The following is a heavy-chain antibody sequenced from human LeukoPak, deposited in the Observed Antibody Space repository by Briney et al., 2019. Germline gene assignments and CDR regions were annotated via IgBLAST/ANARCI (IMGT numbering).Heavy chain of an antibody. V-gene: IGHV5-51*01. Sequence: GESLKISCKGSGYSFTSYWIGWVRQMPGKGLEWMGIIYPGDSDTRYSPSFQGQVTISADKSISTAYLQWSSLKASDTAMYYCARSDCGGDCYVPSGTKLDYWGQGTLVTVSS. J-gene: IGHJ4*02. CDR2: IYPGDSDT. D-gene: IGHD2-21*02. CDR3: ARSDCGGDCYVPSGTKLDY. CDR1: GYSFTSYW.